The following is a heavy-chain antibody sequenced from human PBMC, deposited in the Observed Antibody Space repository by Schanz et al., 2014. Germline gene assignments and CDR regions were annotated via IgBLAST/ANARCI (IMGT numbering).Heavy chain of an antibody. D-gene: IGHD1-1*01. J-gene: IGHJ4*02. CDR2: LTGSGTTT. V-gene: IGHV3-23*01. CDR3: MAMGRNTSHYFDH. CDR1: GFTFFGSFA. Sequence: EVQLLESGGGLVQPGGSLRLSCVASGFTFFGSFAMSWVRQAPGKGPEWVSSLTGSGTTTYYADSVKGRFTIARDNSKNTLFLQMDSLRVEDTAVYYCMAMGRNTSHYFDHWGQGTLVTVSS.